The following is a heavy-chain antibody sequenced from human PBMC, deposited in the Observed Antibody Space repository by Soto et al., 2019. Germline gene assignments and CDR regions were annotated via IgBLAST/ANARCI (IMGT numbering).Heavy chain of an antibody. CDR3: VRSVPAATWAYNGMDV. J-gene: IGHJ6*02. D-gene: IGHD2-15*01. Sequence: SETLSLTCAVSGGSVESSSCWSWVRQAPGKGLEWIGEIYHSGTFNYNPSLASRVSVSVDKSTNQFSLNLNSVTAADTAVYYCVRSVPAATWAYNGMDVWDQGTTGTVSS. CDR2: IYHSGTF. V-gene: IGHV4-4*02. CDR1: GGSVESSSC.